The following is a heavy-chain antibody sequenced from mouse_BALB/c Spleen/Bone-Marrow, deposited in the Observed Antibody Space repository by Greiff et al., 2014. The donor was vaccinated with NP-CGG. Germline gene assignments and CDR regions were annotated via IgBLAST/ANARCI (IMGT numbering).Heavy chain of an antibody. D-gene: IGHD1-2*01. Sequence: EVMLVESGGGLVKPGESLKFSCAASGITVSSYTMSWVRQTPEKRLEWVASITGGGTTYYPDSVKGRFTISRGNARNILYLQVSSLRSEDTAIYYCARHYGNVDAMDYWGQGTSVTVSS. V-gene: IGHV5-6-5*01. J-gene: IGHJ4*01. CDR1: GITVSSYT. CDR3: ARHYGNVDAMDY. CDR2: ITGGGTT.